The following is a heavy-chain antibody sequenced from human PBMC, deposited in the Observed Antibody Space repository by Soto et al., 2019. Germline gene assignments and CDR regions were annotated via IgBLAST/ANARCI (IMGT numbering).Heavy chain of an antibody. D-gene: IGHD3-22*01. CDR1: GYTFTSYG. CDR2: ISAYNGNT. V-gene: IGHV1-18*01. J-gene: IGHJ5*02. CDR3: ARGLEDYYDSSGYYHHNWLDP. Sequence: ASVKVSCKASGYTFTSYGISWVRQAPGQGLEWMGWISAYNGNTNYAQKLQGRVTMTTDTSTSTAYMELRSLRSDDTAVYYCARGLEDYYDSSGYYHHNWLDPWGQGTLVTVSS.